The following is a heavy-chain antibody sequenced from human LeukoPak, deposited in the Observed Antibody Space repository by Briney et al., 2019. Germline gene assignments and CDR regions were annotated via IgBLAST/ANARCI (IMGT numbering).Heavy chain of an antibody. Sequence: ASVKVSCKASGYTFTGYYMHWVRQAPGQGLEWMGWINPNSGGTNYAQKFQGRVTMTRDTSISTAYMELSRLRSDDTAVYYCARVNDFLTGYYPFSARAFFDYWGQGTLVTVSS. D-gene: IGHD3-9*01. J-gene: IGHJ4*02. V-gene: IGHV1-2*02. CDR2: INPNSGGT. CDR1: GYTFTGYY. CDR3: ARVNDFLTGYYPFSARAFFDY.